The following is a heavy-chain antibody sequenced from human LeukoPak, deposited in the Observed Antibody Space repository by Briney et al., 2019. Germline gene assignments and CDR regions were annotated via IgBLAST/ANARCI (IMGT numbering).Heavy chain of an antibody. D-gene: IGHD3-22*01. V-gene: IGHV1-46*01. J-gene: IGHJ3*02. CDR1: GYTFTSYG. Sequence: ASVKVSCKASGYTFTSYGISWVRQAPGQGLEWMGIINPSGGSTSYAQKFQGRVTMTRDTSTSTVYMELSSLRSEDTAVYYCARPVEDNDSSTGGAFDIWGQGTMVTVSS. CDR2: INPSGGST. CDR3: ARPVEDNDSSTGGAFDI.